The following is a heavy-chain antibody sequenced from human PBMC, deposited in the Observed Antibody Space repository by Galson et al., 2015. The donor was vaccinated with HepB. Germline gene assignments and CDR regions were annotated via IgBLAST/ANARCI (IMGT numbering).Heavy chain of an antibody. CDR2: ISGNSRYV. V-gene: IGHV3-21*01. CDR3: ARDRGLKSGSQRWYFDY. CDR1: GFSFSSYS. Sequence: SLRLSCAASGFSFSSYSLNWVRQAPGKGLEWVSSISGNSRYVYYGDSVEGRFTISRDDAKNSVYLQMNGLRAEDTAVYYCARDRGLKSGSQRWYFDYWGQGTLVTVSS. D-gene: IGHD1-26*01. J-gene: IGHJ4*02.